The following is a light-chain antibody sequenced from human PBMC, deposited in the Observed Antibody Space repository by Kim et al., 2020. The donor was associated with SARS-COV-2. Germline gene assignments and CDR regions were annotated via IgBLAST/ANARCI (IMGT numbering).Light chain of an antibody. J-gene: IGKJ3*01. CDR1: QGISNY. Sequence: ASVGDRVTITCRASQGISNYLAWYQQKPGQVPKLLIYAASTLQSGVPSRFSGSGSGTDFTLTISSLQPADVATYYCQKYNSAPLTFGPGTKVDIK. CDR2: AAS. CDR3: QKYNSAPLT. V-gene: IGKV1-27*01.